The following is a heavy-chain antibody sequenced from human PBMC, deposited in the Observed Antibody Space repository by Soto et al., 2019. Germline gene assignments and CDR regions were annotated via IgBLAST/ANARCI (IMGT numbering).Heavy chain of an antibody. CDR3: ARDTPSGDYFNY. J-gene: IGHJ4*02. D-gene: IGHD4-17*01. CDR2: IYSGGST. Sequence: PGGSLRLSCAASGFTVSSSYMSWVRQAPGKGLEWVSVIYSGGSTYYADSVKGRFTISRDNSKNTLYLQMSSLRAEDTAVYYCARDTPSGDYFNYWGQGTLVTVSS. CDR1: GFTVSSSY. V-gene: IGHV3-66*01.